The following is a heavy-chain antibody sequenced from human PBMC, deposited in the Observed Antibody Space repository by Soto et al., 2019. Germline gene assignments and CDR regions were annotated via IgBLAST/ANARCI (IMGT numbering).Heavy chain of an antibody. CDR3: ARDKQPGIAVAGPMFDP. D-gene: IGHD6-19*01. J-gene: IGHJ5*02. CDR2: ISYDGSNK. V-gene: IGHV3-30-3*01. CDR1: GFTFSSYA. Sequence: GGSLRLSCAASGFTFSSYAMHWVRQAPGKGLEWVAVISYDGSNKYYADSVKGRFTISRDNSKNTLYLQMNSLRAEDTAVYYCARDKQPGIAVAGPMFDPWGQGTLVTVSS.